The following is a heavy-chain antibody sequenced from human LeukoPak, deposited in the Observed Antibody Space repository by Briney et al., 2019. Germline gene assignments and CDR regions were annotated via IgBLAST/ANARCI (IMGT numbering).Heavy chain of an antibody. CDR2: ISAYNGNT. CDR3: ATGRGYCSSTSCYASLYYYYYYMDV. D-gene: IGHD2-2*01. J-gene: IGHJ6*03. CDR1: GYTFTSYG. Sequence: ASVKVSCKASGYTFTSYGISWVRQAPGQGLEWMGWISAYNGNTNYAQKLQGRVTMTTDTSTSTAYMELSSLRSEDTAVYYCATGRGYCSSTSCYASLYYYYYYMDVWGKGTTVTVSS. V-gene: IGHV1-18*01.